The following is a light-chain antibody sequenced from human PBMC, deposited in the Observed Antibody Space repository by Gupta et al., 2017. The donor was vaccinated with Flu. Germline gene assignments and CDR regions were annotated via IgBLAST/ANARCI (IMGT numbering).Light chain of an antibody. V-gene: IGLV1-51*02. Sequence: QSVLTQPPSVSAAPGQSVTISCSGSSSNIGGHYVSWYQQVPGTAPKLLIYEDAKRPSGIPDRFSASKSGTTATLDITGLQTGDEADYFCGTWDRSLSAGGFGGGTKLTVL. CDR3: GTWDRSLSAGG. J-gene: IGLJ3*02. CDR1: SSNIGGHY. CDR2: EDA.